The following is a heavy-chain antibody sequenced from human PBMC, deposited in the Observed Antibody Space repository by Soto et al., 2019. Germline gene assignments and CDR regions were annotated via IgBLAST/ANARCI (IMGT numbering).Heavy chain of an antibody. CDR2: IGTHADTT. J-gene: IGHJ3*02. D-gene: IGHD6-19*01. V-gene: IGHV3-23*01. CDR3: ARPYVEVAVNDAFDI. Sequence: EVQLLESGGGLVQPGGSLRLSCAASGFTFSTYALTWVRLAPGKGLEWVSSIGTHADTTYYVDSVNGRFSISRDNSKNTVYLQMSSLSAEDTAVYYCARPYVEVAVNDAFDIWGRWTMVTVSS. CDR1: GFTFSTYA.